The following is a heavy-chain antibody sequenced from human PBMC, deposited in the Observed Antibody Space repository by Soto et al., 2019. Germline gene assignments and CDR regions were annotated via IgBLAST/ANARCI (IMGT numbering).Heavy chain of an antibody. Sequence: ASVKVSCKASGYTFTAYYIHWVRQAPGQGLEWMGWINPNTGGTNYAQNFQGRVTMTRDTSISTAFMALSRLRSDDTALYYCAEMVINTRHYYYGVDVWGQGTTVTVS. CDR1: GYTFTAYY. V-gene: IGHV1-2*02. J-gene: IGHJ6*02. D-gene: IGHD3-22*01. CDR3: AEMVINTRHYYYGVDV. CDR2: INPNTGGT.